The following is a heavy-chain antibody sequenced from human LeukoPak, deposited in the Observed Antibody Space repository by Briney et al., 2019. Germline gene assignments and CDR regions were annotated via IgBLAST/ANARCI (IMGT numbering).Heavy chain of an antibody. CDR1: GGSISRSSYY. D-gene: IGHD2-8*01. Sequence: SETLSLTCIVSGGSISRSSYYWSWIRQPPGKGLEWIGEINHSGSTNYNPSLKSRVTISVDTSKNQFSLKLSSVTAADTAFYYCARVILYQRGDNWFDPWGQGILVTVSS. CDR3: ARVILYQRGDNWFDP. CDR2: INHSGST. J-gene: IGHJ5*02. V-gene: IGHV4-39*07.